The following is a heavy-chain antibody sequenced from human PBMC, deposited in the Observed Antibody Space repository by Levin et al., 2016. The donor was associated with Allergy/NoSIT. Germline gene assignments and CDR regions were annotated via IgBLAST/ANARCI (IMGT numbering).Heavy chain of an antibody. CDR1: GFTFSSYW. CDR2: IKQDGSEK. D-gene: IGHD3-10*01. Sequence: GESLKISCAASGFTFSSYWMSWVRQAPGKGLEWVANIKQDGSEKYYVDSVKGRFTISRDNAKNSLYLQMNSLRAEDTAVYYCARDQGGRYYGSGAGWFDPWGQGTLVTVSS. V-gene: IGHV3-7*01. J-gene: IGHJ5*02. CDR3: ARDQGGRYYGSGAGWFDP.